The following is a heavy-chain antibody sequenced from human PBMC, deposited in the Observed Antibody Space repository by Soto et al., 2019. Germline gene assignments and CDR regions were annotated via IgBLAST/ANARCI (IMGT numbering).Heavy chain of an antibody. J-gene: IGHJ1*01. CDR2: ISAYNGNT. CDR1: GYTFTSYG. D-gene: IGHD3-22*01. CDR3: ARHKGDYDSSGYPYCQH. Sequence: QVQLAQSGAEVKKPGASVKVSCKASGYTFTSYGISWVRQAPGQGLAWMGWISAYNGNTNYAQKLQGRVTMTTDTSTSTAYMELRSLRSDDTAVYYCARHKGDYDSSGYPYCQHWGQGTLVTVSS. V-gene: IGHV1-18*01.